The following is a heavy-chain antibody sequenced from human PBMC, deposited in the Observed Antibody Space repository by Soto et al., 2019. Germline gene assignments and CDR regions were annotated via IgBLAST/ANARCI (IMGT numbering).Heavy chain of an antibody. Sequence: QAQLVDSGGGVVQPGRSLRLSCAASGFTFTSHAIHWVRQAPGKGLDWVAFVSYDGGKKYFADSVKGRFTISRDNSRDTAYLQMNSLRSDDTAVYFCARERRPGDGFAPLDYFDLWGQGTLVTVSS. CDR2: VSYDGGKK. D-gene: IGHD3-16*01. CDR1: GFTFTSHA. CDR3: ARERRPGDGFAPLDYFDL. J-gene: IGHJ4*02. V-gene: IGHV3-30-3*01.